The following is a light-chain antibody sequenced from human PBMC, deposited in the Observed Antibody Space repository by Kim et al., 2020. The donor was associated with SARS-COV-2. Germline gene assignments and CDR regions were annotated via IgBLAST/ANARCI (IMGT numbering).Light chain of an antibody. CDR3: NSRDSSGNSYF. CDR1: SLRTYY. Sequence: ALGRTVRITCQGDSLRTYYATWYQQKPGQAPVLVIYDETNRPSGIPDRFSASSSGNTASLTITGAQAEDEADYYCNSRDSSGNSYFFGTGTKVTVL. CDR2: DET. J-gene: IGLJ1*01. V-gene: IGLV3-19*01.